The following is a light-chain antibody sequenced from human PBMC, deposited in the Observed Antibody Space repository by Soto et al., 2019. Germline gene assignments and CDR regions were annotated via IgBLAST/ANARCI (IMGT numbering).Light chain of an antibody. Sequence: VVTLYKATLSLSPGERATLSCRASQSLSSNFLAWYQQKPGQPPRLLIYDSSTRATGFPDRFSGSGSGTDFTLTIIRLEPEDFTGYCSQLYAIPPWTFGQ. V-gene: IGKV3-20*01. CDR1: QSLSSNF. CDR2: DSS. J-gene: IGKJ1*01. CDR3: QLYAIPPWT.